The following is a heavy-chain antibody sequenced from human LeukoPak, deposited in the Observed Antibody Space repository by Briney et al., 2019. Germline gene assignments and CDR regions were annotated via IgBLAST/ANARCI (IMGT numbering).Heavy chain of an antibody. J-gene: IGHJ4*02. CDR3: ARDFPDYGSGSYSFPHFDY. Sequence: PSETLSLTCTVSGGSISSSSYYWGCIRRPPGKGLECIGRIYYSGSTYYNPSLKSRVTISVDTSKHQFSLKLSSVTAADTAVYYCARDFPDYGSGSYSFPHFDYWGQGTLVTVSS. D-gene: IGHD3-10*01. V-gene: IGHV4-39*07. CDR2: IYYSGST. CDR1: GGSISSSSYY.